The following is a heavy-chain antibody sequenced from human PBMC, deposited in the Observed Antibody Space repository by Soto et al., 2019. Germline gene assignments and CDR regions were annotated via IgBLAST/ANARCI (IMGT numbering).Heavy chain of an antibody. D-gene: IGHD1-26*01. J-gene: IGHJ3*02. CDR1: GFTFSSYA. CDR3: ASGVVGATTIFDAFDI. V-gene: IGHV3-30-3*01. CDR2: ISYDGSNK. Sequence: GGSLRLSCAASGFTFSSYAMHWVRQAPGKGLEWVAVISYDGSNKYYADSVKGRFTISRDNSKNTLYLQMNSLRAEDTAVYYCASGVVGATTIFDAFDIWGQGTMVTVSS.